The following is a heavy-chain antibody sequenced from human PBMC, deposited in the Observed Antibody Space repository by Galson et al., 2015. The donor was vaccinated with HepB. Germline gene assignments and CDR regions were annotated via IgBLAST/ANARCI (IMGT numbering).Heavy chain of an antibody. CDR3: AKAVAGIWYFDY. CDR1: GFTFTSSA. V-gene: IGHV1-58*01. Sequence: SVKVSCKASGFTFTSSAVQWVRQARGQRLEWIGWIVVGSGNTNYAQKFQERVTITRDMSTSTAYMELSSLRADDTAVYYCAKAVAGIWYFDYWGPGTLVTISS. J-gene: IGHJ4*02. CDR2: IVVGSGNT. D-gene: IGHD6-19*01.